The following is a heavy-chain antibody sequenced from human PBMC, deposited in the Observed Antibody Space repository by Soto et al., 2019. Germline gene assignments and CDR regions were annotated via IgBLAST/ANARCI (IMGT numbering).Heavy chain of an antibody. V-gene: IGHV4-39*01. Sequence: SETLSLTCSVSGGSITTSNYCWGWIRQPPGKGLEWIASIHYTGSTYYNPSLKSRVTISVDTSKNHFSLKLSSVTAADTAVYYCARLDGNSADYYYGMDVWGQGTTVTVSS. CDR1: GGSITTSNYC. CDR3: ARLDGNSADYYYGMDV. J-gene: IGHJ6*02. D-gene: IGHD6-19*01. CDR2: IHYTGST.